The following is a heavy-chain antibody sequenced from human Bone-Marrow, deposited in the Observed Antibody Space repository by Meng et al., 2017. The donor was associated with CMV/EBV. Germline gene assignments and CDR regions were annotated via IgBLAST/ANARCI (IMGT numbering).Heavy chain of an antibody. CDR1: GYTFTSYY. D-gene: IGHD3-3*01. CDR3: ARAENYDFWSGLGAFDI. Sequence: ASVKVSCKASGYTFTSYYMHWVRQAPGQGLEWMGWINPNSGGTNYAQKFQGRVTMTRDTSISTAYMELSRLRSDDTAVYYCARAENYDFWSGLGAFDIWGQGTMVTVSS. CDR2: INPNSGGT. J-gene: IGHJ3*02. V-gene: IGHV1-2*02.